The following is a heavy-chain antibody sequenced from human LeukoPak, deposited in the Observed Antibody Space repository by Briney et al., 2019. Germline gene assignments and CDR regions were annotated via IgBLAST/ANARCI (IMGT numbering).Heavy chain of an antibody. CDR2: FDPKDGET. CDR3: ATVVGNYYDSSGYYTAHFDY. CDR1: GYTLTELS. D-gene: IGHD3-22*01. Sequence: ASVKVSCKVSGYTLTELSMHWVRQAPGKGLEWMGGFDPKDGETIYAQKFQGRVTMTEDTSTDTAYMELSSLRSEDTAVYYCATVVGNYYDSSGYYTAHFDYWGQGTLVTVSS. V-gene: IGHV1-24*01. J-gene: IGHJ4*02.